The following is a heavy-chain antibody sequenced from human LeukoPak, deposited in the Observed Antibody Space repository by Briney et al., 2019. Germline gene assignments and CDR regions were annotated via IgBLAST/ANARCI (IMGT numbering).Heavy chain of an antibody. J-gene: IGHJ6*02. D-gene: IGHD1-20*01. V-gene: IGHV3-53*01. CDR3: AREGITGTTEGYYYYYGMDV. Sequence: GGSLRLSCAASGFTFSSYGMHWVRQAPGKGLEWVSVIYSGGSTYYADSVKGRFTISRDNSKNTLYLQMNSLRAEDTAVYYCAREGITGTTEGYYYYYGMDVWGQGTTVTVSS. CDR1: GFTFSSYG. CDR2: IYSGGST.